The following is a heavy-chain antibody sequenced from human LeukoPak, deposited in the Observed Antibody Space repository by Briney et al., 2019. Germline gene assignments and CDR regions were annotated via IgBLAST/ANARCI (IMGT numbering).Heavy chain of an antibody. Sequence: GGSLRLPCAAPGFIFSGSDVHWFRQASGKGLEWVGRIKVRADNFVTAYAAPVKGRFTISRDDSKNTAYLQMNSLKTEDTAVYYCRLRSTEGPFKWFDPWGQGTLVTLSS. CDR1: GFIFSGSD. V-gene: IGHV3-73*01. D-gene: IGHD2-2*01. J-gene: IGHJ5*02. CDR2: IKVRADNFVT. CDR3: RLRSTEGPFKWFDP.